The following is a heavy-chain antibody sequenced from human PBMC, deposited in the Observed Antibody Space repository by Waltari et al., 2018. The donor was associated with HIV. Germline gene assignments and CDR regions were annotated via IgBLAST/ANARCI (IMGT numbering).Heavy chain of an antibody. V-gene: IGHV3-7*01. CDR1: GFICSNYW. CDR3: ARVYSSTTGRALDY. CDR2: IKQDGREK. D-gene: IGHD2-2*01. Sequence: EVQLVESGGGLVQPGGSLRLSCGGSGFICSNYWMTWVRQAPGKGLEWVSNIKQDGREKNYVDSVAGRFSISRDNANNSLYLQLNSLRDEDTAVYYCARVYSSTTGRALDYWGQGALVTVSS. J-gene: IGHJ4*02.